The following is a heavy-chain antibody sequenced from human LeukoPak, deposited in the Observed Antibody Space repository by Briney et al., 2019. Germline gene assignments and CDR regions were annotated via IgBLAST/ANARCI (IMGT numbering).Heavy chain of an antibody. V-gene: IGHV4-61*02. CDR1: GGSIGSGSYY. CDR3: ARGDCGGDCYTEYFQH. D-gene: IGHD2-21*02. Sequence: SQTLSLTCTVSGGSIGSGSYYWSWIRQPAGKGLEWIGRIYTSGSTNYNPSLKSRVTISLDTSKNQFSLKLSSVTAADTAVYYCARGDCGGDCYTEYFQHWGQGTLVTVSS. CDR2: IYTSGST. J-gene: IGHJ1*01.